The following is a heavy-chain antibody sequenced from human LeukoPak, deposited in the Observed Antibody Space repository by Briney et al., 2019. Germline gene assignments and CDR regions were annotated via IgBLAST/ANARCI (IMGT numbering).Heavy chain of an antibody. CDR3: ARDMSRDGYNLDY. CDR2: ISSSSSYI. D-gene: IGHD5-24*01. CDR1: GFTFSSYS. Sequence: GGSLRLSCAASGFTFSSYSMNWVRQAPGKGLEWVSSISSSSSYIYYADSVKGRFTISRDNAKNSLYLQMNSLRAEDTAVYYRARDMSRDGYNLDYWGQGTLVTVSS. V-gene: IGHV3-21*01. J-gene: IGHJ4*02.